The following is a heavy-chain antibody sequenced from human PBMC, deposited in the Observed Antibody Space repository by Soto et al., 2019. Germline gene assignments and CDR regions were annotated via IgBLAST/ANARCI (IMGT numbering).Heavy chain of an antibody. J-gene: IGHJ4*02. CDR2: IYYSGST. CDR1: GGSISSGGYY. Sequence: QVQLQESGPGLVKPSQTLSLTCTVSGGSISSGGYYWSWIRQHPGKGLEWIGYIYYSGSTYYNPSLKSRVTIAVDTSKNQFSLKLSSVTAADTAVYYCARTPRTTAMAPFDYWGQGTLVTVSS. D-gene: IGHD5-18*01. V-gene: IGHV4-31*03. CDR3: ARTPRTTAMAPFDY.